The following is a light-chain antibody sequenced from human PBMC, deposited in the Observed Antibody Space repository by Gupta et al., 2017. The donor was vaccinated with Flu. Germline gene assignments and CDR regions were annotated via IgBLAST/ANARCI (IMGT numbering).Light chain of an antibody. CDR2: AAS. CDR1: QSISSY. Sequence: DRVTITCRASQSISSYLNWYQQKPGKAPKLLIYAASSLQSGVPSRFSGSGSGTDFTLTISSLQPEDFATYYCQQSYSTPQDTFGQGTKVEIK. J-gene: IGKJ1*01. V-gene: IGKV1-39*01. CDR3: QQSYSTPQDT.